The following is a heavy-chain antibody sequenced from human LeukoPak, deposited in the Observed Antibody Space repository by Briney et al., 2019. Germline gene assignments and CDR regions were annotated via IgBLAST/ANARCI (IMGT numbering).Heavy chain of an antibody. V-gene: IGHV1-18*01. D-gene: IGHD2-2*01. Sequence: ASVKVSCKASGDTFSAYGITWVRQAPGQGLEWMAWSSGTGYNMEYAQKFQGRVTMTTDTSTSTAYLELRSLRSDDTAVYYCARSRCSDSTSCYYFFFFDSWGQGSLVTVSS. CDR2: SSGTGYNM. J-gene: IGHJ4*02. CDR3: ARSRCSDSTSCYYFFFFDS. CDR1: GDTFSAYG.